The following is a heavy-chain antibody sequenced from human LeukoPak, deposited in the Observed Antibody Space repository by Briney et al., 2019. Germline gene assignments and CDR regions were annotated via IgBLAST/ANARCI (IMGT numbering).Heavy chain of an antibody. CDR3: ARAKPGGASDY. D-gene: IGHD1-26*01. CDR2: INSAGSDT. Sequence: GGSLRLSCVVSGFTFSNCWMHWVRQAPGKGLVWVSRINSAGSDTCYADSLKGRFTISRDNAKNTLYLQMNSLRVEDTAVYYCARAKPGGASDYWGRGTLVTVSS. J-gene: IGHJ4*02. CDR1: GFTFSNCW. V-gene: IGHV3-74*01.